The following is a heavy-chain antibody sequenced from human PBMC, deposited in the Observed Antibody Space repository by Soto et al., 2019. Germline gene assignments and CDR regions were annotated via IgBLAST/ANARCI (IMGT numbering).Heavy chain of an antibody. Sequence: QVQLVQSGAEVRKPGASVKVSCKASGHTFITFGVSWVRQAPGQGLEWMGWITNRNGNTNYAQKFQGRVTMTRDTSTTTVYMELRSLTSDDTAVYYCARDGNQWDHKYCDSWGQGTLVIVSS. J-gene: IGHJ4*02. CDR3: ARDGNQWDHKYCDS. CDR2: ITNRNGNT. D-gene: IGHD1-26*01. CDR1: GHTFITFG. V-gene: IGHV1-18*01.